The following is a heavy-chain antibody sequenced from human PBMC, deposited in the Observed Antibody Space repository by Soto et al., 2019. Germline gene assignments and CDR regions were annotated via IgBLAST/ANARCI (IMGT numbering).Heavy chain of an antibody. J-gene: IGHJ5*02. CDR3: ARKDKSGYFNWFDP. CDR2: IFPSDSDT. V-gene: IGHV5-51*01. CDR1: VYKFTSSW. D-gene: IGHD3-22*01. Sequence: GESRKISCRTSVYKFTSSWIAWARQMPGKGLEWMGIIFPSDSDTRYSPSFQGQVTISADRSTSTVFLQWASLKASDTAVYFCARKDKSGYFNWFDPWGQGTLVTVS.